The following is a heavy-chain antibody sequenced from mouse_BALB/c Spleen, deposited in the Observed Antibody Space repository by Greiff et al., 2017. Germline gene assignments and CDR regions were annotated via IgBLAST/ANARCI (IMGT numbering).Heavy chain of an antibody. CDR1: GFSLTGYG. D-gene: IGHD1-1*01. CDR3: ARGITTVVGRMDY. CDR2: IWGDGST. J-gene: IGHJ4*01. Sequence: VQLQESGPGLVAPSQSLSITCTVSGFSLTGYGVNWVRQPPGKGLEWLGMIWGDGSTDYNSALKSRLSISKDNSKSQVFLKMNSLQTDDTARYYCARGITTVVGRMDYWGQGTSVTVSS. V-gene: IGHV2-6-7*01.